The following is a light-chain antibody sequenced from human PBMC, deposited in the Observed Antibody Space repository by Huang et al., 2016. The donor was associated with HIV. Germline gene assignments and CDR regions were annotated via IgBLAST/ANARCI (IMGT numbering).Light chain of an antibody. J-gene: IGKJ3*01. CDR1: QDINNF. CDR2: AAS. V-gene: IGKV1-8*01. CDR3: QQYDIHPLA. Sequence: IRMTQSPSSLSASTGDRVTVTCRANQDINNFLAWYQQRPGSVPKLLIYAASTLQSGVPSRFSGNGSGTDFTLTIGCLHSEDVATYYCQQYDIHPLAFGPGTRVDIK.